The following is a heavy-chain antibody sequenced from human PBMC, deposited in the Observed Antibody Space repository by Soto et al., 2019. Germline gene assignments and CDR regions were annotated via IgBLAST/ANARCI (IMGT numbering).Heavy chain of an antibody. D-gene: IGHD6-19*01. Sequence: SETLCLTCAVSGGSISSGGYSWSWIRQPPGKGLEWIGYIYHGSTYYNPSLKSRVTISVDRSKNQLSLKLSSVTAADTAVYYCARAGGLGAVAVDYWGQGTLVTVSS. J-gene: IGHJ4*02. CDR2: IYHGST. CDR1: GGSISSGGYS. CDR3: ARAGGLGAVAVDY. V-gene: IGHV4-30-2*01.